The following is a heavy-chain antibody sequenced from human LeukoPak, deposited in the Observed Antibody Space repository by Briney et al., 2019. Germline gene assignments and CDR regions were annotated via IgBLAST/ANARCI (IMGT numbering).Heavy chain of an antibody. Sequence: ASVKVSCKASGYTFTNYDINWVRQATGQGLEWMGVINPTGGSTTYAQKLQGRVTMTTDTSTSTAYMELRSLRSDDTAVYYCARIFLSVVAPKRWFDPWGQGTLVTVSS. CDR2: INPTGGST. CDR3: ARIFLSVVAPKRWFDP. D-gene: IGHD4-23*01. J-gene: IGHJ5*02. V-gene: IGHV1-46*01. CDR1: GYTFTNYD.